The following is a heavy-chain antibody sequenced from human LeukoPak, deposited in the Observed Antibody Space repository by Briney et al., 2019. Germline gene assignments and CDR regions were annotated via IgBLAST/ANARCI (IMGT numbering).Heavy chain of an antibody. Sequence: EASVKVSCKASGYTFTGYYMHWVRQAPGQGLEWMGWINPNSGGTNYAQKFQGRVTMTRDTSISTAYMELSRLRSDDTAVYYCASGPGYSSGWIDYWGQGTLVTVSS. D-gene: IGHD6-19*01. CDR3: ASGPGYSSGWIDY. CDR2: INPNSGGT. J-gene: IGHJ4*02. CDR1: GYTFTGYY. V-gene: IGHV1-2*02.